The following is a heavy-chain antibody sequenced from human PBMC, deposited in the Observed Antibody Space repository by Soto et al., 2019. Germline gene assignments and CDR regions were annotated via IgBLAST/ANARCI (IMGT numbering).Heavy chain of an antibody. D-gene: IGHD1-7*01. J-gene: IGHJ4*02. CDR1: GFTFSSYG. V-gene: IGHV3-30*18. Sequence: QVQLVESGGGVVQPGRSLRLSCAASGFTFSSYGMHWVRQAPGKGLEWVAVISYDGSNKYYADSVKGRFTISRDNSKNTLYLQMNSLRAEDTAVYYCAKERRVGWVGTWGQGTLVTVSS. CDR2: ISYDGSNK. CDR3: AKERRVGWVGT.